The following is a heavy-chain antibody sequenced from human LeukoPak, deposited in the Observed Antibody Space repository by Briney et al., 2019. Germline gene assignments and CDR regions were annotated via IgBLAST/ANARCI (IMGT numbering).Heavy chain of an antibody. Sequence: GGSLRLSCAASGFTFSSYSMNWVRQAPGKGLEWVSYISSSSSTIYYADSVKGRFTISRDNAKNSLYLQMNSLRAEDTAVYYCARGGRYCSGGSCLGWFDPWGQGTLVTVSS. CDR2: ISSSSSTI. CDR1: GFTFSSYS. CDR3: ARGGRYCSGGSCLGWFDP. D-gene: IGHD2-15*01. J-gene: IGHJ5*02. V-gene: IGHV3-48*01.